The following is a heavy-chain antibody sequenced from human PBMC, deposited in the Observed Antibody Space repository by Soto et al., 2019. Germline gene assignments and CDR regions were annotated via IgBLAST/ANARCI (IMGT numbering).Heavy chain of an antibody. Sequence: ALVKVSCKASGYTFTSYAMHWVRQAPGQRLEWMGWINAGNGNTKYSQKFQGRVTITRDTSASTAYMELSSLRSEDTAVYYCARPLGVRDDAFDIWGQGTMVTVSS. J-gene: IGHJ3*02. V-gene: IGHV1-3*01. CDR2: INAGNGNT. CDR1: GYTFTSYA. CDR3: ARPLGVRDDAFDI. D-gene: IGHD3-16*01.